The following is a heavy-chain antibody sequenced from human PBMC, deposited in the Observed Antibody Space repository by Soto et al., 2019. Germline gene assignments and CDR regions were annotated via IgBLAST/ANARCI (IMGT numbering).Heavy chain of an antibody. V-gene: IGHV1-69*13. J-gene: IGHJ5*02. Sequence: SVKVSCKASGGTFNSDTITWVRQAPGQGLEWMGGIIPISDTAHYAQNFQGRVTITADESTSTVYMELSSLRFEDTAVYYCATLVPAPIKLYPRLGWFDPWGQGTQVTVSS. D-gene: IGHD2-2*02. CDR2: IIPISDTA. CDR3: ATLVPAPIKLYPRLGWFDP. CDR1: GGTFNSDT.